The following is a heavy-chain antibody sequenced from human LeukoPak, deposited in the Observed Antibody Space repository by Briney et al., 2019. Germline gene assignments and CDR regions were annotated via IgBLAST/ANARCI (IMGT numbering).Heavy chain of an antibody. CDR2: ISSSSSTI. D-gene: IGHD3-22*01. CDR1: GFTFSSYS. V-gene: IGHV3-48*02. J-gene: IGHJ4*02. Sequence: SGGSLRLSCAASGFTFSSYSMNWVRQAPGKGLEWVSYISSSSSTIYYADSVKGRFTISRDNAKNSLYLQMNSLRDEDTAVYYCAGAPTHYDSSGYYRQDYWGQGTLVTVSS. CDR3: AGAPTHYDSSGYYRQDY.